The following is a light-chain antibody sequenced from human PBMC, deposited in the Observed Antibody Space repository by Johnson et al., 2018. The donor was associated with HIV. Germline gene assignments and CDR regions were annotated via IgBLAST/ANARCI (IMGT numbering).Light chain of an antibody. J-gene: IGLJ1*01. V-gene: IGLV1-51*01. CDR1: SSNIENNY. Sequence: QSALTQPPSVSAASGQKVDISCSGGSSNIENNYVSWYQHPPQRAPKLLISDNNNRPSGYPDRFSGSESGASATLAITGLQTGDEATYYCGTWDNSLNVYVIGTGTKVTVL. CDR3: GTWDNSLNVYV. CDR2: DNN.